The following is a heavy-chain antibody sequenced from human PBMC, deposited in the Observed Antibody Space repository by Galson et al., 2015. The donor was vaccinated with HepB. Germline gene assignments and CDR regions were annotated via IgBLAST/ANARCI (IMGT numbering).Heavy chain of an antibody. V-gene: IGHV3-21*01. CDR3: ARERYCSSTSCYEVLDY. Sequence: SLRLSCAASGFTFSSYSTNWVRQAPGKGLEWVSSISSSSSYIYYADSVKGRFTISRDNAKNSLYLQMNSLRAEDTAVYYCARERYCSSTSCYEVLDYWGQGTLVTVSS. J-gene: IGHJ4*02. CDR2: ISSSSSYI. CDR1: GFTFSSYS. D-gene: IGHD2-2*01.